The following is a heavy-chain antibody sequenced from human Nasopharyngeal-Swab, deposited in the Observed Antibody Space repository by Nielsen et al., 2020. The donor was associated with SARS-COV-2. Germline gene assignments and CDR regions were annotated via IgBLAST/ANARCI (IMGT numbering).Heavy chain of an antibody. CDR2: IYYSGST. D-gene: IGHD3-22*01. Sequence: WIRQPPGKCLEWIGYIYYSGSTYYNPSLKSRVTISVDTSKNQFSLKLSSVTAADTAVYYCARDYYDSSGYYGGFDPWGQGTLVTVSS. J-gene: IGHJ5*02. V-gene: IGHV4-30-4*01. CDR3: ARDYYDSSGYYGGFDP.